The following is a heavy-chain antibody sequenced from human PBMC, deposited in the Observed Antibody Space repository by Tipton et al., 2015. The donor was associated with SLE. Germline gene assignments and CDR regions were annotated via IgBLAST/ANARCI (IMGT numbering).Heavy chain of an antibody. V-gene: IGHV5-51*03. Sequence: QLVQSGAEVKKPGESLKISCKGSGYSFISHWIAWVRQMPGSGLVWMGIINPDDSDTRYSPSFQGQVTISADKSSSTAYLQLSSLKASCAALYYWAISASNDYGDRFDYWGQGTLVTVSS. D-gene: IGHD4-17*01. CDR3: AISASNDYGDRFDY. CDR2: INPDDSDT. J-gene: IGHJ4*02. CDR1: GYSFISHW.